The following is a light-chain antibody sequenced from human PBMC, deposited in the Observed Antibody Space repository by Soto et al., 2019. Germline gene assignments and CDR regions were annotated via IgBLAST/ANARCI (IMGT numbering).Light chain of an antibody. Sequence: EIVMTQSPATLSVSPGERATVSCRASQSVGSSLAWYQQKPGQAPRLLIYGASTRATGIPARFSGSGSGTELTLTISSLQSEDFAVYYCQQYNNWPPVTFGGGTKVEIK. V-gene: IGKV3-15*01. CDR1: QSVGSS. CDR2: GAS. J-gene: IGKJ4*01. CDR3: QQYNNWPPVT.